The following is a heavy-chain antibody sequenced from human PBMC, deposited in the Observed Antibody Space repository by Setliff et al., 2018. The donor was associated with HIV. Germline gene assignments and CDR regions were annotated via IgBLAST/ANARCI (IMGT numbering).Heavy chain of an antibody. Sequence: PSETLSLTCAVSGDSIGTYSWHWLRQPPGKGLEWIGYIYGSGSTGYNPSLTSRVTMSTDTPNNRFALELTSLTAADTAVYYCAKRAVQDGTVTSSNWFESWGQGTLVTVSS. CDR1: GDSIGTYS. CDR2: IYGSGST. D-gene: IGHD1-7*01. J-gene: IGHJ5*01. V-gene: IGHV4-4*09. CDR3: AKRAVQDGTVTSSNWFES.